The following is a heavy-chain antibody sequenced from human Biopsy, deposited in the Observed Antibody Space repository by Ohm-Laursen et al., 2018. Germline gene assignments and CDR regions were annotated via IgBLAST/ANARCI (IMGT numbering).Heavy chain of an antibody. V-gene: IGHV4-31*03. CDR3: ATFRASWDTTQRGDY. D-gene: IGHD1-26*01. CDR1: GVSISVDGYY. J-gene: IGHJ4*02. Sequence: PSQTLSLTCSVSGVSISVDGYYWAWIRQLPGKGLDWIGYIYHSGTTYYNPSLKSRLTMSVDTSKNEFSLRLRSVTAADTAVYFCATFRASWDTTQRGDYWGQGTLVTVSS. CDR2: IYHSGTT.